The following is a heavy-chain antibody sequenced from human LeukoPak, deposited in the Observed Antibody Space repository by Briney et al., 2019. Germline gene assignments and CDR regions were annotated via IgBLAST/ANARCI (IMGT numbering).Heavy chain of an antibody. CDR2: IKHVGSA. Sequence: PAETLSLTCAAYGVTFSGYDWSWIRQAPGKGLEWMGEIKHVGSANYNAAVESGGTISVKTSKNKSSLKRRYRTAADTAVYYCASSSPQWFGELLGYYYYGMDVWGKGTTVTVSS. J-gene: IGHJ6*04. CDR1: GVTFSGYD. V-gene: IGHV4-34*01. D-gene: IGHD3-10*01. CDR3: ASSSPQWFGELLGYYYYGMDV.